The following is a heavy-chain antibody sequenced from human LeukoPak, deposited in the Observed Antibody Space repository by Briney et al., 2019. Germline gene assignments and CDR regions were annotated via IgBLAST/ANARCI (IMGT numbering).Heavy chain of an antibody. CDR3: ARMYYDFWSGYSGGVGLDY. Sequence: GESLKISCKGSGYSFTSCWIGWVRQMPGKGLGWMGIIYPGDSDTRYSPSFQGQVTISADKSISTAYLQWSSLKASDTAMYYCARMYYDFWSGYSGGVGLDYWGQGTLVTVSS. V-gene: IGHV5-51*01. D-gene: IGHD3-3*01. J-gene: IGHJ4*02. CDR1: GYSFTSCW. CDR2: IYPGDSDT.